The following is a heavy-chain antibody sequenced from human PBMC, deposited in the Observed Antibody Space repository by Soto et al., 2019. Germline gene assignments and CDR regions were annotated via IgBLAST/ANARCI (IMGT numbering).Heavy chain of an antibody. J-gene: IGHJ6*02. Sequence: ASVKVSCKASGYTFTGYYMHWVRQAPGQGLEWMGWISPNSGGTNYAQKFQGRVTMTRDTSISTAYMELSRLRSDDTAVYYCAISEYYYYGMDVWGQGTTVTVSS. CDR3: AISEYYYYGMDV. CDR1: GYTFTGYY. CDR2: ISPNSGGT. V-gene: IGHV1-2*02.